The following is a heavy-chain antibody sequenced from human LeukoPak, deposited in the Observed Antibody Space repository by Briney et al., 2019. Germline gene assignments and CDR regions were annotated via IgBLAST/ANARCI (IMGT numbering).Heavy chain of an antibody. V-gene: IGHV3-21*01. J-gene: IGHJ4*02. Sequence: GGSLRLXCAASGFTFRSYSMNWVRQAPGKRLEGVSFISSSSSYIYYADSVKGRFTISRDNAKNSLYLQMNSLRAEDTAVYYCARGIDDFWSGLIDNWGQRTLVTASS. D-gene: IGHD3-3*01. CDR3: ARGIDDFWSGLIDN. CDR1: GFTFRSYS. CDR2: ISSSSSYI.